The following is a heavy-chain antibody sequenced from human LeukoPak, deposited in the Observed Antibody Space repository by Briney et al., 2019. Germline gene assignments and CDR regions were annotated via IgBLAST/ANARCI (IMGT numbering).Heavy chain of an antibody. J-gene: IGHJ4*02. D-gene: IGHD3-9*01. CDR1: GGSISSSTW. Sequence: PSETLSLTCAVSGGSISSSTWWTWVRQPPGKGLEWIGEVFYSGSTNSHPSIKRRLTMSVDESKHEFSLKLTSVTAADTAVYYCASGGLVSRYLDHWGQGTPVTVSP. V-gene: IGHV4-4*02. CDR3: ASGGLVSRYLDH. CDR2: VFYSGST.